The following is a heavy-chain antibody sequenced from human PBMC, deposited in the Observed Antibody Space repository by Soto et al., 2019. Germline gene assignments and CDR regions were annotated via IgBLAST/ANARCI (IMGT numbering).Heavy chain of an antibody. J-gene: IGHJ4*02. CDR1: GFTVSSNY. D-gene: IGHD3-22*01. CDR3: ARDGPRGIVVVHSLDY. Sequence: EVQLVESGGGLVQPGGSLRLSCAASGFTVSSNYMSWVRQAPGKGLEWVSVIYSGGSTYYADSVKGRFTISRDNSKNTLYLQMNSLRAEDTAVYYCARDGPRGIVVVHSLDYWGQGTLVTVSS. CDR2: IYSGGST. V-gene: IGHV3-66*01.